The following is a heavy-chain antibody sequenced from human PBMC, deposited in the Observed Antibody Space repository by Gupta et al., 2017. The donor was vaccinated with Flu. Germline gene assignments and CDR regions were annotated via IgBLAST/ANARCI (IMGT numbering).Heavy chain of an antibody. V-gene: IGHV3-30-3*01. J-gene: IGHJ5*02. CDR2: ISYDGSNK. CDR1: A. CDR3: ARDHCSSTSCYLGWFDP. D-gene: IGHD2-2*01. Sequence: AMHWVRQAPGKGLEWVAVISYDGSNKYYADSVKGRFTISRDNSKNTLYLQMNSLRAEDTAVYYCARDHCSSTSCYLGWFDPWGQGTLVTVSS.